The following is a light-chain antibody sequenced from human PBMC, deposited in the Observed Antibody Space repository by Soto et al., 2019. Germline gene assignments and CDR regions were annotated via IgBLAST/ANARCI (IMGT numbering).Light chain of an antibody. Sequence: IVWTQSPVTLSVCPGERATLSSRVSESVSRNLAWYQQKPGQAPVRLVYDASTRATRIPERFSGGVSGTEFTRTVSSLQADDFVFYHCKQYKSWPPNTFSQGTRLEIK. CDR3: KQYKSWPPNT. CDR1: ESVSRN. J-gene: IGKJ5*01. V-gene: IGKV3-15*01. CDR2: DAS.